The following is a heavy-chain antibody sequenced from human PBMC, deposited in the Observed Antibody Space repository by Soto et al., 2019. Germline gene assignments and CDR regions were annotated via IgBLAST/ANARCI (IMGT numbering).Heavy chain of an antibody. CDR1: GFTFSDFY. Sequence: PVGSLRLSCAASGFTFSDFYMNWIRQAPGKGLEWVSYITSTNSYTDYADSVKGRFTISRDNAKNSLYLQMNSLRAEDTAVYYCARGIYSGWYRADAFDVWGQGTMVTVSS. D-gene: IGHD6-19*01. CDR3: ARGIYSGWYRADAFDV. V-gene: IGHV3-11*05. CDR2: ITSTNSYT. J-gene: IGHJ3*01.